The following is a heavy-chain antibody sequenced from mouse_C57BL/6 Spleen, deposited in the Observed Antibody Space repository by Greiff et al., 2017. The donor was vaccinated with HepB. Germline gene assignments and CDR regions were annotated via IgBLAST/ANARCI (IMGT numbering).Heavy chain of an antibody. V-gene: IGHV1-18*01. Sequence: EVQLQQSGPELVKPGASVKIPCKASGYTFTDYNMDWVKQSHGKSLEWIGDINPNNGGTIYNQKFKGKATLTVDKSSSTAYMELRSLTSEDTAVYDCARGGGLTTVVATDYAMDDWGKGTSVTVSS. CDR2: INPNNGGT. D-gene: IGHD1-1*01. CDR3: ARGGGLTTVVATDYAMDD. CDR1: GYTFTDYN. J-gene: IGHJ4*01.